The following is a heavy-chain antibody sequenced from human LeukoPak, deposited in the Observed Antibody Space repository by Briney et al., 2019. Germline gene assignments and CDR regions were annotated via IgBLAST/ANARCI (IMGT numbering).Heavy chain of an antibody. D-gene: IGHD3-3*01. CDR3: ASIITIFGAFDP. V-gene: IGHV4-30-2*01. CDR1: GGSISSGGYS. J-gene: IGHJ5*02. CDR2: IYHSGST. Sequence: SETLSLTCAVSGGSISSGGYSWSWIRQPPGKGLEWIGYIYHSGSTYYNPSLKSRVTISVDRSKNQFSLKPSSVTAADTAVYYCASIITIFGAFDPWGQGTLVTVSS.